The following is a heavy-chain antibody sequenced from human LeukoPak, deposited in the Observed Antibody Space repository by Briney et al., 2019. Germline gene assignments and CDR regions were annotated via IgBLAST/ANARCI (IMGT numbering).Heavy chain of an antibody. CDR3: ARADSSSWDFDY. V-gene: IGHV4-4*02. CDR1: GGSISSSNW. J-gene: IGHJ4*02. Sequence: SGTLSLTCAVSGGSISSSNWWSWVRQPPGKGLEWIGEIYHSGSTNYNPSLKSRVTTSVDKSKNQFSLKLSSVTAADTAVYYCARADSSSWDFDYWGQGTLVTVSS. D-gene: IGHD6-13*01. CDR2: IYHSGST.